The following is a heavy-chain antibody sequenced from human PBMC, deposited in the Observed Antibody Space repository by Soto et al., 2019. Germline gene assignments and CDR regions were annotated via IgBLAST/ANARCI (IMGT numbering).Heavy chain of an antibody. J-gene: IGHJ5*01. CDR3: ERDLRTDDSSGYYLPTGFDS. V-gene: IGHV4-31*03. CDR2: IYYSGST. CDR1: GGSISSGGYY. Sequence: TLSLTCTVSGGSISSGGYYWSWIRQHPGKGLEWIGYIYYSGSTYYNPSLKSRVTISVDTSKNQFSLKLSSVTAEDTAVYYCERDLRTDDSSGYYLPTGFDSWGQENLVTGS. D-gene: IGHD3-22*01.